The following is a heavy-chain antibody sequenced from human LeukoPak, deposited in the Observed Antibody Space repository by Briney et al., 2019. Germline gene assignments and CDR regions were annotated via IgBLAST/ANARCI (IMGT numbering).Heavy chain of an antibody. D-gene: IGHD6-19*01. CDR3: AKVAAVARYYYYYYMDV. V-gene: IGHV3-30*02. CDR1: GFTFSSYG. Sequence: GGALRLSCAASGFTFSSYGMHWVRQAPGKGLEWVAFIRYDGSNKYYADSVKDRFTISRDNSKNTLYLQMNSLRAEDTAVYYCAKVAAVARYYYYYYMDVWGKGTTVTISS. CDR2: IRYDGSNK. J-gene: IGHJ6*03.